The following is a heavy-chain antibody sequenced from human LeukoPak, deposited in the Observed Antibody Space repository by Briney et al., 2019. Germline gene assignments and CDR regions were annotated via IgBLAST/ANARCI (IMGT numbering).Heavy chain of an antibody. Sequence: SETLSLTCTVSGGSISSSSYYWGWIRQPPGKGLEWIGSIYYSGSTHYNPSLKSRVTMSVDKSKNLFSLKLTSVTAADTAVYYCARGIGAADLWGQGTLVTVSS. D-gene: IGHD2-15*01. J-gene: IGHJ5*02. CDR2: IYYSGST. CDR1: GGSISSSSYY. CDR3: ARGIGAADL. V-gene: IGHV4-39*07.